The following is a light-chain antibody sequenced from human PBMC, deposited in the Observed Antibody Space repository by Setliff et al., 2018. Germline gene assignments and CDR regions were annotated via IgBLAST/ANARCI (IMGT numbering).Light chain of an antibody. CDR2: ETS. Sequence: EIVLTQSPATLSLSVGERASLSCRASQTISSTFLAWYQQKPGQAPRLLIYETSNRATGIPDRFSGTGSGTDFTLTISRLEPEDFAVYYCQQFDGSPPWTVGLGTKVDIK. V-gene: IGKV3-20*01. CDR3: QQFDGSPPWT. CDR1: QTISSTF. J-gene: IGKJ1*01.